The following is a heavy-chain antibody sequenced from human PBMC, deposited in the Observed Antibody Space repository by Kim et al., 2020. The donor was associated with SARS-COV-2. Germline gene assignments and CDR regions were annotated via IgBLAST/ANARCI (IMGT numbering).Heavy chain of an antibody. Sequence: SETLSLTCTVSGGSISSGGYYWSWLRQHQGKGLEWIGYIYYSGSTYYNPSLKSRATISVDTSKNQFSLKLSSVTAADTAVYYCARGRLTIFGVVNSFDYWGQGTMVTVSS. D-gene: IGHD3-3*01. V-gene: IGHV4-31*03. CDR1: GGSISSGGYY. CDR2: IYYSGST. J-gene: IGHJ4*02. CDR3: ARGRLTIFGVVNSFDY.